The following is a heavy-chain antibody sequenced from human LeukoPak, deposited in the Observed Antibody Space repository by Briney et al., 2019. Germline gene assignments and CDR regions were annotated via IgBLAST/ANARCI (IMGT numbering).Heavy chain of an antibody. CDR2: ISSSGGST. J-gene: IGHJ4*02. CDR1: GFTFSSYA. V-gene: IGHV3-23*01. CDR3: AKANRGFAEHFDC. Sequence: PGGSLRLSCVASGFTFSSYAMSWVRQAPGKGLEWVSAISSSGGSTYYADSVKGRFTISRDNSKNTLSLRMNSLKAEDTAVYYCAKANRGFAEHFDCWGQGTLVTASS. D-gene: IGHD3-10*01.